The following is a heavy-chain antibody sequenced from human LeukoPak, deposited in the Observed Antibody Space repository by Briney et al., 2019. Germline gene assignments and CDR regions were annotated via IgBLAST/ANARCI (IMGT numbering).Heavy chain of an antibody. CDR2: ISGSGGST. CDR3: ARGYCSGGSCTWGLFDS. J-gene: IGHJ4*02. V-gene: IGHV3-23*01. CDR1: GFTFSSYA. Sequence: PGGSLRLSCAASGFTFSSYAMSWVRQAPGKGLERVSAISGSGGSTYYADSVKGRFTISRDNSKNTLYLQMNSLRAEDTAVYYCARGYCSGGSCTWGLFDSWGQGTLVNVSS. D-gene: IGHD2-15*01.